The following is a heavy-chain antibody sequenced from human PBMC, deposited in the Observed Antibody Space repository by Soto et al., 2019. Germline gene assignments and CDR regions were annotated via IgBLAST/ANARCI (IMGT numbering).Heavy chain of an antibody. CDR2: IYYSGST. CDR3: ARDRKRRDGYNLPDY. J-gene: IGHJ4*02. D-gene: IGHD5-12*01. Sequence: TSETLSLTCTVSGGSVSSGSYYWSWIRQPPGKGLEWIGYIYYSGSTNYNPSLKSRVTISVDTSKNQFSLKLSSVTAADTAVYYCARDRKRRDGYNLPDYWGQGTLVTVSS. V-gene: IGHV4-61*01. CDR1: GGSVSSGSYY.